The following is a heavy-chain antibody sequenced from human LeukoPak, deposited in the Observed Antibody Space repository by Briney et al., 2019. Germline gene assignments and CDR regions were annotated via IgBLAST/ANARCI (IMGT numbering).Heavy chain of an antibody. V-gene: IGHV3-7*01. D-gene: IGHD4-17*01. CDR2: IRQDGIEK. CDR3: ARDGDYGDPPMDV. Sequence: GGSLGLSCAASGFTFSSYWMNWVRQAPGKGLEWVANIRQDGIEKYYVDSVEGRFTISRDNAKSSLYLQLNSLRVEDTAVYFCARDGDYGDPPMDVWGKGTTVTVSS. CDR1: GFTFSSYW. J-gene: IGHJ6*03.